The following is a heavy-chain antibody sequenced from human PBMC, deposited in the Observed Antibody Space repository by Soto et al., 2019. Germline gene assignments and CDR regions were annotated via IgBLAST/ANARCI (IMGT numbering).Heavy chain of an antibody. J-gene: IGHJ6*02. V-gene: IGHV1-18*04. D-gene: IGHD2-15*01. Sequence: ASVKVSCEASGYTFTSYCISWVRQAPGQGLEWMGWISAKKGNTKYAQKFQGRVTMTTDTSTSTAYMELRSLRSDDTAVYYCAREILSPDFYFHGMDVWGQGTTVTVSS. CDR2: ISAKKGNT. CDR3: AREILSPDFYFHGMDV. CDR1: GYTFTSYC.